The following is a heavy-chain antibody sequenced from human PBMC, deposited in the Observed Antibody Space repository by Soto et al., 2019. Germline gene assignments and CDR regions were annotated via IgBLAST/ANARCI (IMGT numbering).Heavy chain of an antibody. CDR1: GFSLSTSGVG. V-gene: IGHV2-5*01. CDR2: IYWNDDT. Sequence: QITLKESGPPLVKPTQTLTLTCTFSGFSLSTSGVGVGWIRQPPGKALEWLALIYWNDDTRYSPSLKSRLTITKDTSRNQVVLTMTHMDPVDTATYYCARTGAGWFDPWVQGTLVTVSS. D-gene: IGHD7-27*01. J-gene: IGHJ5*02. CDR3: ARTGAGWFDP.